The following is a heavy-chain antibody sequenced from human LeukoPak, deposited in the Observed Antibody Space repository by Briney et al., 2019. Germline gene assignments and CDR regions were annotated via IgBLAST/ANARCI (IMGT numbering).Heavy chain of an antibody. CDR1: GGSISSYY. CDR3: ARVGVDYSGNIIKYYFDY. V-gene: IGHV4-59*01. D-gene: IGHD4-23*01. J-gene: IGHJ4*02. Sequence: PSETLSLTCTVSGGSISSYYWSWIRQPPGKGLEWIGYIYYSGSTNYNPSLKSRVIISVDTSKNQFSLKLSPVIAADTAVYYCARVGVDYSGNIIKYYFDYWGQGTLVTVSS. CDR2: IYYSGST.